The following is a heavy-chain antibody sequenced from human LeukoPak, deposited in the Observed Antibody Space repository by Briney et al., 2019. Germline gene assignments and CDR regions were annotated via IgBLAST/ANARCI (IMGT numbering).Heavy chain of an antibody. CDR1: GGSISSNSYY. V-gene: IGHV4-39*07. CDR3: ARGWGLRGGIMDV. Sequence: PSETLSLTCTVSGGSISSNSYYWGWIRQPPGKGLEWIGSIYYSGSTYYNPSLKSRVTISGDTSKNQFSPKLSSVTAADTAVYYCARGWGLRGGIMDVWGKGTTVTISS. CDR2: IYYSGST. J-gene: IGHJ6*04. D-gene: IGHD2-15*01.